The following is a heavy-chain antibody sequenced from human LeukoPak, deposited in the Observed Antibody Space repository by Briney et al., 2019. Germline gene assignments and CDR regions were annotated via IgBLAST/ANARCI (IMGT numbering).Heavy chain of an antibody. Sequence: PSETLSLTCSVSGGSIISYYWSWIRQPPGKGLEWIGYIYYSGTTKYNPSLNSRVTILVDTSKNQFSLKLSSVTAADTAVYYCARHGYCSGGTCWVNWGQGTLVTVSS. CDR3: ARHGYCSGGTCWVN. CDR2: IYYSGTT. V-gene: IGHV4-59*08. J-gene: IGHJ4*02. D-gene: IGHD2-15*01. CDR1: GGSIISYY.